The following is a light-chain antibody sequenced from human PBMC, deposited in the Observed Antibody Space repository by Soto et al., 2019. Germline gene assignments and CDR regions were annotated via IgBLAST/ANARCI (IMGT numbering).Light chain of an antibody. CDR1: QSISTK. J-gene: IGKJ2*01. CDR2: DAS. V-gene: IGKV3D-15*01. CDR3: QQYNTWPPVYT. Sequence: EMVLTQSPATLSVSPGERATLSSRASQSISTKLAWYQQKPGQAPRLLIYDASTRATGIPARFSGSGSGTESTLIISSLQSEDFAVYYCQQYNTWPPVYTFGQGTKLEI.